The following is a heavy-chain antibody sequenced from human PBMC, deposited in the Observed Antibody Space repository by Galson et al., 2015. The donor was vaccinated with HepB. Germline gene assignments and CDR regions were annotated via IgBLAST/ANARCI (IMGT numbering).Heavy chain of an antibody. J-gene: IGHJ2*01. D-gene: IGHD4-17*01. CDR2: IYHIGNS. CDR1: GGSISSYY. Sequence: ETLSLTCTVSGGSISSYYWSWFRQPPGKGLEWIGYIYHIGNSKYNPSLKSRVTLSTDTSKKQISLNLRSVTSADTAVYFCARGGMTTIGWWFFDVWGRGTLVPVSS. V-gene: IGHV4-59*01. CDR3: ARGGMTTIGWWFFDV.